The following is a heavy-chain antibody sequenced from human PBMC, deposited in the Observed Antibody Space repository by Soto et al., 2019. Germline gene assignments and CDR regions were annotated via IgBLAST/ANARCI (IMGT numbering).Heavy chain of an antibody. J-gene: IGHJ6*03. CDR2: INDSGST. V-gene: IGHV4-34*01. CDR3: ARRPISQDFFYFLDV. D-gene: IGHD3-3*01. Sequence: PSETLSLTCAVYGETFSGFYWSWIRQPPGKGLEWVGEINDSGSTNYSPSLKSRLTMSVDTSKNQFSLKLASVTAADTAIYFCARRPISQDFFYFLDVWAKGTPVTVSS. CDR1: GETFSGFY.